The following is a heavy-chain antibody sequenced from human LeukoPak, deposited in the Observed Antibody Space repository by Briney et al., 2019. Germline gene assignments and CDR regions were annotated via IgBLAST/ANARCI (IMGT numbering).Heavy chain of an antibody. Sequence: ASVKVSCKASGYTFTNYYIHWVRQAPGQGLEWMGLINPGGDNTDYAQNFQGRVTMTRDTSTSTVYMGLSSLRSEDTAVYYCARDIGYCSSTSCRGSLFEDYWGQGTLVTVSS. D-gene: IGHD2-2*01. J-gene: IGHJ4*02. V-gene: IGHV1-46*01. CDR2: INPGGDNT. CDR1: GYTFTNYY. CDR3: ARDIGYCSSTSCRGSLFEDY.